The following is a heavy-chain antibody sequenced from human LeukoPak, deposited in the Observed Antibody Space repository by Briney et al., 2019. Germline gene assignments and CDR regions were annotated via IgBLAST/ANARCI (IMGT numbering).Heavy chain of an antibody. Sequence: SETLSLTCTVSGGSISSYYWSWIRQPAGEGLEWIGRLHTSGSTHYNPSLKSRVTMSVDTSKNQFSLKLSSVTTADTAVYYCARDFGYGDYFFDDWGQGTLVTVSS. CDR3: ARDFGYGDYFFDD. CDR2: LHTSGST. D-gene: IGHD4-17*01. CDR1: GGSISSYY. J-gene: IGHJ4*02. V-gene: IGHV4-4*07.